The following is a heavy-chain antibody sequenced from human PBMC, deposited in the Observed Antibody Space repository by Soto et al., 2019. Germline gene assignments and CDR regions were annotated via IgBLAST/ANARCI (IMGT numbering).Heavy chain of an antibody. CDR2: ISYDGSNK. Sequence: QVQLVESGGGVVQPGRSLRLSCAASGFTFSSYGMHWVRQAPGKGLEWVAGISYDGSNKYYADSVKGRFAISRDNSKNTLYLQMNSLRAEDTAVYYCAKADSSGYYYIDYWGQGTLVTVSS. CDR1: GFTFSSYG. J-gene: IGHJ4*02. D-gene: IGHD3-22*01. CDR3: AKADSSGYYYIDY. V-gene: IGHV3-30*18.